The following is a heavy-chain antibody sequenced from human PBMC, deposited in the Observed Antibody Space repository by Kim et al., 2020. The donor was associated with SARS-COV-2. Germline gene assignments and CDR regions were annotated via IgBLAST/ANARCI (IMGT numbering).Heavy chain of an antibody. Sequence: GGSLRLSCAASGFTFSNYGMNWVRQAPGKGLEWVSAISNDGYSTFDTDSVQGRFTISRDNSKNTLFLQMNNLRAEDTAVYYCAKRNGDTGSGYMDVWGQGTTVTVSS. CDR1: GFTFSNYG. CDR3: AKRNGDTGSGYMDV. D-gene: IGHD3-10*01. V-gene: IGHV3-23*01. CDR2: ISNDGYST. J-gene: IGHJ6*02.